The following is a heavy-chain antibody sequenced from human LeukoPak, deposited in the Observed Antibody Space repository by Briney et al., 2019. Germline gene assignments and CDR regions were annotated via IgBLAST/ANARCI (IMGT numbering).Heavy chain of an antibody. CDR3: ARDLGSSWFEPLDY. J-gene: IGHJ4*02. Sequence: PSGTLSLTCAVSSGSISSSAWWSWVRQPPGKGLEWIGEVYHSGSTNYNSFLKSRVTISVDKSKNQFSLKLTSATAADTAVYYCARDLGSSWFEPLDYWGQGILVIVSS. D-gene: IGHD6-13*01. CDR1: SGSISSSAW. V-gene: IGHV4-4*02. CDR2: VYHSGST.